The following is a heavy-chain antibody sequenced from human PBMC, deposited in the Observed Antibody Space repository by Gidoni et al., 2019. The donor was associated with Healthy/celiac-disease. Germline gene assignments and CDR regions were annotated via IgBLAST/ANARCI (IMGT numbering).Heavy chain of an antibody. J-gene: IGHJ6*02. CDR2: IHPIFGTA. CDR3: ARAPYYDFWSGYYPPNYYYYGMDV. V-gene: IGHV1-69*01. CDR1: GRTFTSSP. Sequence: QVQLVQSGAELTKPRSSVQLSCKASGRTFTSSPICCVRQAPGQGLEWMGGIHPIFGTANYEQKFQGRVTITADESTSTAYMELSSLRSEDTAVYYCARAPYYDFWSGYYPPNYYYYGMDVWGQGTTVTVS. D-gene: IGHD3-3*01.